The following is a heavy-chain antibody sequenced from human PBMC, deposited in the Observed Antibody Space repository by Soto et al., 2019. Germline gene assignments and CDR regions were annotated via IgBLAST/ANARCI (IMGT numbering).Heavy chain of an antibody. J-gene: IGHJ6*02. CDR2: ISSSSSYI. CDR3: ARVIDKGTYYDFWSGYYSPDDGMDV. CDR1: GFTFSSYS. D-gene: IGHD3-3*01. V-gene: IGHV3-21*01. Sequence: GGSLRLSWAASGFTFSSYSMNWVRQAPGKGLEWVSSISSSSSYIYYADSVKGRFTISRDNSKNTVYLQMNSLRAEDTAVYYCARVIDKGTYYDFWSGYYSPDDGMDVWGQATTVTVSS.